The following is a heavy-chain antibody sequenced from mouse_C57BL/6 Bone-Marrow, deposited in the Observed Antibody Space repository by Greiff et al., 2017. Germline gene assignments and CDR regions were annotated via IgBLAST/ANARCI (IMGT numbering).Heavy chain of an antibody. CDR3: TTREDYYGSSYWYFDV. Sequence: VQLKQSGAELVRPGASVKLSCTASGFNIKDDYMHWVKQRPEQGLEWIGWIDPENGDTEYASKFQGKATITADTSSNTAYLQLSSLTSEDIAVYYCTTREDYYGSSYWYFDVWGTGTTVTVSS. J-gene: IGHJ1*03. D-gene: IGHD1-1*01. V-gene: IGHV14-4*01. CDR1: GFNIKDDY. CDR2: IDPENGDT.